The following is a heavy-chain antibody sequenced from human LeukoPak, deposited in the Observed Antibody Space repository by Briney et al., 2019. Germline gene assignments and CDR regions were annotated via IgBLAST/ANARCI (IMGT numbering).Heavy chain of an antibody. J-gene: IGHJ4*02. D-gene: IGHD2-8*02. CDR3: ARGVRGGVPAHSPSKYYFDY. Sequence: PSETLSLTCTVSGGSISSGGYYWSWIRQHPGKGLEWIGYIYYSGSTYYNPSLKSRVTISVDTSKNQFSLKLSSVTAADTAVYYCARGVRGGVPAHSPSKYYFDYWGQGTLVTVSS. V-gene: IGHV4-31*03. CDR2: IYYSGST. CDR1: GGSISSGGYY.